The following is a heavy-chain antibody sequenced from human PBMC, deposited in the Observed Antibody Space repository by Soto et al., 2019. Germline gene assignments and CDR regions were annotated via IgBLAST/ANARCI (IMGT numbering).Heavy chain of an antibody. CDR1: GYNFRNFG. D-gene: IGHD5-18*01. J-gene: IGHJ3*01. V-gene: IGHV1-18*01. CDR2: ISGYDGRT. Sequence: ASVKVSCKASGYNFRNFGITWVRQASGLGLEWLGWISGYDGRTSSARNFRDRVVLTTDTATNTAYMELRSLTSDDTAIYYCAREGYSSGFDPFDFWGQGTKVTVSS. CDR3: AREGYSSGFDPFDF.